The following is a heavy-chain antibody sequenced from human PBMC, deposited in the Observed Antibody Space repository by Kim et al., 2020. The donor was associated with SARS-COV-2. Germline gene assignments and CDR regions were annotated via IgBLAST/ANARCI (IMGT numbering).Heavy chain of an antibody. Sequence: SVKARFTISRDDSKSIAYLQMNSLKTEDTAVYYCTRGVVAEDYYYGMDVWGQGTTVTVSS. D-gene: IGHD2-15*01. V-gene: IGHV3-49*02. CDR3: TRGVVAEDYYYGMDV. J-gene: IGHJ6*02.